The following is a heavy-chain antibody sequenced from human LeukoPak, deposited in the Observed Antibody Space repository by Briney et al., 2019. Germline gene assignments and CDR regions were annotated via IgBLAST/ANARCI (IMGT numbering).Heavy chain of an antibody. D-gene: IGHD5-18*01. CDR3: AKDPRDHSYGWSRRYFDY. J-gene: IGHJ4*02. Sequence: GGSLRLSCAASGFTFSRYDMHWVRQAPGKGLEWVTFIRYDGSYKYYADSVKGRFTISRDNSKNTLYLQMNSLRAEDTAVYYCAKDPRDHSYGWSRRYFDYWGQGTLVTVSS. V-gene: IGHV3-30*02. CDR2: IRYDGSYK. CDR1: GFTFSRYD.